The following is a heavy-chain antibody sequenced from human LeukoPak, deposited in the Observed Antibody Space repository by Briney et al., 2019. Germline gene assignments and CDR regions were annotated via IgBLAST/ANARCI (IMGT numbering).Heavy chain of an antibody. CDR1: GGSISSSSYY. D-gene: IGHD1-26*01. Sequence: PSETLSLTCTVSGGSISSSSYYWGWIRQPPGKGLEWIGSIYYSGSTYYNPSLKSRVTISVDTSKNQFSLKLSSVTAAGTAVYYCASGYQWELLRYYFDYWGQGTLVTVSS. CDR2: IYYSGST. V-gene: IGHV4-39*01. CDR3: ASGYQWELLRYYFDY. J-gene: IGHJ4*02.